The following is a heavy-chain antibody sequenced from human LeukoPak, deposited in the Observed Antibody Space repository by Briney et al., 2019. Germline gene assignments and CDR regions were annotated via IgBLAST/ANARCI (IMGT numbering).Heavy chain of an antibody. J-gene: IGHJ4*02. CDR2: ISYDGSNK. D-gene: IGHD4-17*01. CDR1: GFTFSSYG. V-gene: IGHV3-30*03. CDR3: ARDGGFDYGDYLAY. Sequence: GGSLRLSCAASGFTFSSYGMHWVRQAPGKGLEWVAVISYDGSNKYYADSVKGRFTISRDNSKNTLYLQMNSLRAEDTAVYYCARDGGFDYGDYLAYWGLGTLVTVSS.